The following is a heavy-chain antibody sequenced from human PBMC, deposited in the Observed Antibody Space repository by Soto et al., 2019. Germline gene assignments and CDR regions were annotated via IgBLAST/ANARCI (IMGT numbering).Heavy chain of an antibody. CDR3: AKDYYDSWSGYCFDP. Sequence: RVPSAVVGCKFVDHAVRRIRKAPGKGLEWVSGISWNSGSIGYADSVKGRFTISRDNAKHSLYLQMNSLRAEDTALYYCAKDYYDSWSGYCFDPWGQGTLVTVSS. CDR2: ISWNSGSI. J-gene: IGHJ5*02. V-gene: IGHV3-9*01. D-gene: IGHD3-3*01. CDR1: GCKFVDHA.